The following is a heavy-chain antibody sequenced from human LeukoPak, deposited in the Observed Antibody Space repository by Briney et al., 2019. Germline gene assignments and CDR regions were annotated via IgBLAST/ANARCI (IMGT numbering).Heavy chain of an antibody. CDR1: GGSISSSSYY. CDR2: IYYSGST. CDR3: AVHQSEYCSSTSCLQEGWFDP. V-gene: IGHV4-39*01. D-gene: IGHD2-2*01. Sequence: NASETLSLTCTVSGGSISSSSYYWGWIRQPPGKGLEWIGSIYYSGSTYYNPSLKSRVTISVDTSKNQFSLKLSSVTAADTAVYYCAVHQSEYCSSTSCLQEGWFDPWGQGTLVTVSS. J-gene: IGHJ5*02.